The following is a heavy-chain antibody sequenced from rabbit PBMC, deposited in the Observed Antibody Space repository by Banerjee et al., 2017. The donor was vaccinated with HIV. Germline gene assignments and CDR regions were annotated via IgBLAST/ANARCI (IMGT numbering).Heavy chain of an antibody. J-gene: IGHJ6*01. CDR3: ARDFAGDSYYYGLDL. D-gene: IGHD8-1*01. CDR1: GFSFSNKYV. Sequence: QEQLEESGGDLVKPGASLTLTCTASGFSFSNKYVMCWVRQAPGKGLEWIACINTSSGSTWYASWVNGRFTISRSTSLNTVDLKMTSLTAADTATYFCARDFAGDSYYYGLDLWGQGTLVTVS. CDR2: INTSSGST. V-gene: IGHV1S43*01.